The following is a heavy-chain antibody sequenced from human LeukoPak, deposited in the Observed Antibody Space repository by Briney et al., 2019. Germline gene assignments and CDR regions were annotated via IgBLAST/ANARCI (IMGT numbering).Heavy chain of an antibody. CDR3: ARVQGALLWFGELGTDAFDI. Sequence: GGSLRLSCAASGFTFSSYSMNWVRQAPGKGLEWVSSISSSSSYIYYADSVKGRFTISRDNAKNSLYLQMNSLRAEDTAVYYCARVQGALLWFGELGTDAFDIWGQGTMVTVSS. V-gene: IGHV3-21*01. D-gene: IGHD3-10*01. CDR2: ISSSSSYI. CDR1: GFTFSSYS. J-gene: IGHJ3*02.